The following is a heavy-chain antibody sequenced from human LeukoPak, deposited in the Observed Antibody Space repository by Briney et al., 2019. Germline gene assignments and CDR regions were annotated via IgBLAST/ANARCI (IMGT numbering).Heavy chain of an antibody. CDR1: GFTFSSYS. D-gene: IGHD2-2*01. J-gene: IGHJ6*02. V-gene: IGHV3-48*01. CDR3: ARVGYCSSTSCGYYYGMDV. Sequence: PGGSLRLSCAASGFTFSSYSMNWVRQAPGKGLEWVAYVSGSGSTVYYADSVKGRFTISRDNGKSSLYLQVNSLRAEDTAVYYCARVGYCSSTSCGYYYGMDVWGQGTTVTVSS. CDR2: VSGSGSTV.